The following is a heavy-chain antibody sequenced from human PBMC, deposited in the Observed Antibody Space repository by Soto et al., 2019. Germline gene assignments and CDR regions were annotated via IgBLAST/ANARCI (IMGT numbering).Heavy chain of an antibody. V-gene: IGHV3-7*01. CDR3: ARTGDGHHDFLDY. J-gene: IGHJ4*02. CDR1: GFTFSSYL. D-gene: IGHD1-1*01. CDR2: INQDGNED. Sequence: GGSRRRSWAASGFTFSSYLMNWVREAPGKGLEWVANINQDGNEDNLLDSVKGRFTISRDNAKNSLFLQMNSLRVDDTAVYYCARTGDGHHDFLDYWGQGALVTVSS.